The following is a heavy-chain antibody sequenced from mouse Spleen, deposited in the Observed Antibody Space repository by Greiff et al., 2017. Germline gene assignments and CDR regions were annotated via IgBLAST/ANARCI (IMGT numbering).Heavy chain of an antibody. Sequence: QVQLQQSGAELAKPGASVKLSCKASGYTFTSYWMHWVKQRPGQGLEWIGYINPSSGYTKYNQKFKDKATLTADKSSSTAYMQLSSLTYEDSAVYYCARERSDLYYAMDYWGQGTSVTVSS. V-gene: IGHV1-7*01. J-gene: IGHJ4*01. CDR3: ARERSDLYYAMDY. CDR1: GYTFTSYW. CDR2: INPSSGYT.